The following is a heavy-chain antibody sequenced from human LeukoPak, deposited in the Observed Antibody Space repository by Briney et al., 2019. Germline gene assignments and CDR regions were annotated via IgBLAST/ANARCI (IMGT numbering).Heavy chain of an antibody. D-gene: IGHD5-18*01. V-gene: IGHV3-48*03. J-gene: IGHJ6*02. CDR1: GFTFSSYE. CDR2: ISSSGSTI. Sequence: GGSLRLSCAASGFTFSSYEMNWVRQAPGKGLEWVSYISSSGSTIYYADSVKGRFTISRDNAKNLLYLQMNSLRAEDTAVYYCARDGYSYGNYYYYGMDVWGQGTTVTVSS. CDR3: ARDGYSYGNYYYYGMDV.